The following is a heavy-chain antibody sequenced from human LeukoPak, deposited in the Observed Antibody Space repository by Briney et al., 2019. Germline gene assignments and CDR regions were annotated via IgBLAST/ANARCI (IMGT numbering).Heavy chain of an antibody. Sequence: GGSLRLSCAASGFTFSDYYMSWIRQAPGKGLEWVSYISSSSSYTNYADSVKGRFTISRDNAKNSLYLQMNSLSAEDTAVYYCARAVIVGATRGHFDYWGQGTLVTVSS. CDR3: ARAVIVGATRGHFDY. CDR1: GFTFSDYY. D-gene: IGHD1-26*01. J-gene: IGHJ4*02. V-gene: IGHV3-11*05. CDR2: ISSSSSYT.